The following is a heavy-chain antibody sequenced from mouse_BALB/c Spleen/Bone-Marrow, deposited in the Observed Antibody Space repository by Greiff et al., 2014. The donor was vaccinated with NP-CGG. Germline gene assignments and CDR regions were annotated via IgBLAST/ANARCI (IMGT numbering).Heavy chain of an antibody. D-gene: IGHD1-1*01. CDR2: IYPGDGDT. Sequence: QVQLQQSGPELVKPGASVKISCTGSGYAFSSSWVNWGKQRPGQGLEWIGQIYPGDGDTNSNGRFKGKATLTADRSSNTAYMQLSSLTSVDSAVYFCARSAYYGSSYGAMDYWGQGTSVTVSS. J-gene: IGHJ4*01. CDR1: GYAFSSSW. V-gene: IGHV1-82*01. CDR3: ARSAYYGSSYGAMDY.